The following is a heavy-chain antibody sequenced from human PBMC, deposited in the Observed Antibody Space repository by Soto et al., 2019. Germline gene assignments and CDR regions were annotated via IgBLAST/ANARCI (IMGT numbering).Heavy chain of an antibody. CDR2: ISAYNGNT. Sequence: GASVKVSCKASGYTFTSYGISWVRQAPGQGLEWMGWISAYNGNTNYAQKLQGRVTMTTDTSTSTAYMELRSLRSDDTAVYYCARPNYYDSSGYPAAIWGQGTLVTVSS. J-gene: IGHJ4*02. CDR1: GYTFTSYG. CDR3: ARPNYYDSSGYPAAI. D-gene: IGHD3-22*01. V-gene: IGHV1-18*01.